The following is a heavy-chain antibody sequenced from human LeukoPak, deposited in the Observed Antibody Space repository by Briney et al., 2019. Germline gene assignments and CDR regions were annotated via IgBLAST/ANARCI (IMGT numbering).Heavy chain of an antibody. Sequence: SETLSLTCTVSGGSISSYYWSWIRQPPGKGLEWIGYIYYSGSTNYNPSLKSRVTISVDTSKNQFSLKLSSVTAADTAVYYCARYYGGNSHYYYYGMDVWGQGTTVTVSS. J-gene: IGHJ6*02. V-gene: IGHV4-59*12. CDR2: IYYSGST. CDR1: GGSISSYY. D-gene: IGHD4-17*01. CDR3: ARYYGGNSHYYYYGMDV.